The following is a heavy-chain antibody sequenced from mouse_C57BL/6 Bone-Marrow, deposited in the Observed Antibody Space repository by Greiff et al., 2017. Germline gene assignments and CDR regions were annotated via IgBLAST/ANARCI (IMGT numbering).Heavy chain of an antibody. Sequence: EVQLVASGGGLVKPGGSLKLSCAASGFTFSSYAMSWVRQTPEKRLEWVATISDGGSYTYYPDNVKGRFTISRDNAKNNLYLQMSHLKSEDTAMYYCARDDGSSLDYWGQGTTLTVSS. J-gene: IGHJ2*01. D-gene: IGHD1-1*01. CDR1: GFTFSSYA. V-gene: IGHV5-4*01. CDR2: ISDGGSYT. CDR3: ARDDGSSLDY.